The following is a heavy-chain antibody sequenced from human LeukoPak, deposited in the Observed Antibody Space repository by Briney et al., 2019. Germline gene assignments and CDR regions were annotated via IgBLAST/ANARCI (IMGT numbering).Heavy chain of an antibody. CDR1: GYTFTGYY. V-gene: IGHV1-2*02. D-gene: IGHD2-2*01. J-gene: IGHJ5*02. Sequence: ASVKVSCKASGYTFTGYYMHWVRQAPGQGPEWMGWINPNSGGTNYAQKFQGRVTMTRDTSISTAYMELSRLRSDDTAVYYCARVYCSSTSCPWGFDPWGQGTLATVSS. CDR2: INPNSGGT. CDR3: ARVYCSSTSCPWGFDP.